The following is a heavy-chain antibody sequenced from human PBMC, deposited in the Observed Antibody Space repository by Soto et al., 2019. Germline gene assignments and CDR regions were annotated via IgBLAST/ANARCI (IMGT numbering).Heavy chain of an antibody. CDR3: ARAGDYGDYVFDAFDI. Sequence: GVLRLSCAASGFTFSSYWMHWVRQAPGKGLVWVSRINSDGNSTSYADSVKGRFTISRDNAKNTLYLQMNSLRAEDTAVYYCARAGDYGDYVFDAFDIWGQGTMVTVSS. V-gene: IGHV3-74*01. J-gene: IGHJ3*02. CDR1: GFTFSSYW. D-gene: IGHD4-17*01. CDR2: INSDGNST.